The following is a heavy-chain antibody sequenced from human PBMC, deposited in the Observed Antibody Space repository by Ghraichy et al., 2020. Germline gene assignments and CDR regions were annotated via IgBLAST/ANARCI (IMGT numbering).Heavy chain of an antibody. J-gene: IGHJ6*04. CDR3: ARASRVVRFYYYDGMDV. Sequence: GGSLRLSCVGSGFTFGDYNLNWVRQSPGKGLEWISYISTSSRSIFYADSVKGRFTISRDNAQNSLFLQMKSLRDEDTAVYYCARASRVVRFYYYDGMDVWGKGTTFTVSS. D-gene: IGHD4-23*01. CDR1: GFTFGDYN. CDR2: ISTSSRSI. V-gene: IGHV3-48*02.